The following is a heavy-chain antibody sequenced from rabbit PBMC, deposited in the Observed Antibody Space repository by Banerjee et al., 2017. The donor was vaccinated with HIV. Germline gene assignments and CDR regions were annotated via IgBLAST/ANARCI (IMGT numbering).Heavy chain of an antibody. J-gene: IGHJ4*01. D-gene: IGHD1-1*01. CDR1: GFSFSSGYY. V-gene: IGHV1S40*01. CDR3: ARDSGSDYVYFDL. CDR2: IVAGSSGTT. Sequence: QSLEESGGDLVKPGASLTLTCAASGFSFSSGYYMCWVRQAPGKGLEWIGCIVAGSSGTTYYAAWAKGRFTVSKTSSTTVTLQMTSLTAADTATYFCARDSGSDYVYFDLWGQGTLVTVS.